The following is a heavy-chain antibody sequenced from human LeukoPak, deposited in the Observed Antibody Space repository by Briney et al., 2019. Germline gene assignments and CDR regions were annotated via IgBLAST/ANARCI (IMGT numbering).Heavy chain of an antibody. CDR2: IYYTGIT. CDR1: GGSVNSGSYY. Sequence: PSETLSLTCAVSGGSVNSGSYYWSWIRQHPGKGLEWIGYIYYTGITNYNPSLKSRVTISVDTSKNQFSLNLNSVTAADTAVYYCATSQYGSDCYLAGDYWGQGTLVTVSS. D-gene: IGHD2-21*02. CDR3: ATSQYGSDCYLAGDY. V-gene: IGHV4-61*01. J-gene: IGHJ4*02.